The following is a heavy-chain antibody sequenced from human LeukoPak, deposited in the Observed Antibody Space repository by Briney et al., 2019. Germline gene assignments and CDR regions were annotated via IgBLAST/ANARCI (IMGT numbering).Heavy chain of an antibody. J-gene: IGHJ3*02. V-gene: IGHV3-23*01. Sequence: GGSLRLSCAASGFTFSSHAMSWVRQAPGKGLEWVSAISGSGGSTYYADSVKGRFTISRDNSKNTLYLQMNSLRAEDTAVYYCAKDQMALRAFDIWGQGTMVTVSS. CDR3: AKDQMALRAFDI. CDR1: GFTFSSHA. D-gene: IGHD5-24*01. CDR2: ISGSGGST.